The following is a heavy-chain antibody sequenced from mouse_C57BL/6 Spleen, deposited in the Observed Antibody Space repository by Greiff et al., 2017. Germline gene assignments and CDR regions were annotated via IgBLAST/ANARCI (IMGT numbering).Heavy chain of an antibody. D-gene: IGHD2-5*01. Sequence: VQLQQSGAELVRPGASVTLSCKASGYTFTDYEMHWVKQTPVHGLEWIGAIDPETGGTAYNQKFKGKAILTADKSSSTAYMELRSLTSEDSAVYYCTRVSNYGEGWYFGGWGTGTTVTVSS. CDR2: IDPETGGT. CDR1: GYTFTDYE. J-gene: IGHJ1*03. CDR3: TRVSNYGEGWYFGG. V-gene: IGHV1-15*01.